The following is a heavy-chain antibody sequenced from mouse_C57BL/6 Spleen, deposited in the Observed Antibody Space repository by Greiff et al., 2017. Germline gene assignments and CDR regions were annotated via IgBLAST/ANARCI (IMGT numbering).Heavy chain of an antibody. CDR3: ARGGLGRFPFDY. CDR2: IYPGSGST. V-gene: IGHV1-55*01. Sequence: QVQLQQPGAELVKPGASVKMSCKASGYTFTSYWITWVKQRPGQGLEWIGDIYPGSGSTNYNEKFKSKATLTVDTSSSTAYMQLSSLTSEDSAVYYCARGGLGRFPFDYWGQGTTLTVSS. J-gene: IGHJ2*01. CDR1: GYTFTSYW. D-gene: IGHD4-1*01.